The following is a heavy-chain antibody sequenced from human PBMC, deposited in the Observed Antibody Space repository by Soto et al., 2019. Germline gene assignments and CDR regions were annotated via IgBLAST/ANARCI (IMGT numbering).Heavy chain of an antibody. Sequence: SVKVSCKSSGGTFSSYAISWVRQAPGQGLEWMGGIIPIFGTANYAQKFQGRVTITADESTSTAYMELSSLRSADTAVYYCASWLMTTATTFDYWGQGTLVTFAS. J-gene: IGHJ4*02. V-gene: IGHV1-69*13. D-gene: IGHD4-4*01. CDR3: ASWLMTTATTFDY. CDR2: IIPIFGTA. CDR1: GGTFSSYA.